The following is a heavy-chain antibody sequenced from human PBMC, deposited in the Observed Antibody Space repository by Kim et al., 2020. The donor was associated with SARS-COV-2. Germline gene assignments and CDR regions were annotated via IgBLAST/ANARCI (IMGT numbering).Heavy chain of an antibody. V-gene: IGHV3-23*01. CDR2: ISSSGATT. D-gene: IGHD5-18*01. CDR1: EFTFSSSS. CDR3: AKGSRDTATYYNFDY. Sequence: GGSLRLSCAASEFTFSSSSMSWVRQAPGKGLEWVSVISSSGATTFYADSVRGRFTISRDNSKNTLYLQMNSLRAEDTAVYYCAKGSRDTATYYNFDYWGQGTLVTVSS. J-gene: IGHJ4*02.